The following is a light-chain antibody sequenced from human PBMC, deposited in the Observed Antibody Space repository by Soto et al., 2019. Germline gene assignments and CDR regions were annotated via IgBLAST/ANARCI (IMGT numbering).Light chain of an antibody. CDR3: QSYDRSLSGSV. J-gene: IGLJ1*01. V-gene: IGLV1-40*01. CDR1: SSNIGAHYG. Sequence: QSVLTQPPSVSGAPGQRVTISCTGSSSNIGAHYGVHWYQQLPGTAPKLLVYGNNTRPSGVPERFSGSKSGTSASLAITGLQAEDEADYYCQSYDRSLSGSVFGTGTKLTVL. CDR2: GNN.